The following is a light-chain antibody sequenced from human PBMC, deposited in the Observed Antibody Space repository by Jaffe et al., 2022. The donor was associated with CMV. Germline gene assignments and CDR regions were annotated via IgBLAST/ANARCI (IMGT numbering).Light chain of an antibody. J-gene: IGLJ3*02. Sequence: QSVLTQSPSASGTPGQTVTISCSGSSSNIGSSSVFWYQQFPGTAPKLLIYKDSQRPSGVPDRFSASKSGTSASLVISGLRSEDEADYYCATWDDSLSGRAVFGGGTNLIVL. CDR1: SSNIGSSS. V-gene: IGLV1-47*01. CDR3: ATWDDSLSGRAV. CDR2: KDS.